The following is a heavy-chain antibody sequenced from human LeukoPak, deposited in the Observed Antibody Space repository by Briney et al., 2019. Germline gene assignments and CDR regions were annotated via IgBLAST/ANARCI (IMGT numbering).Heavy chain of an antibody. V-gene: IGHV3-30*18. J-gene: IGHJ6*02. D-gene: IGHD2-21*02. CDR3: AKGAYCGGDCYSDYCYYGMDV. Sequence: GGSLRLSCAASGFTFSDYYMSWIRQAPGKGLEWVAVISYDGSNKYYADSVKGRFTISRDNSKNTLYLQMNSLRAEDTAVYYCAKGAYCGGDCYSDYCYYGMDVWGQGTTVTVSS. CDR1: GFTFSDYY. CDR2: ISYDGSNK.